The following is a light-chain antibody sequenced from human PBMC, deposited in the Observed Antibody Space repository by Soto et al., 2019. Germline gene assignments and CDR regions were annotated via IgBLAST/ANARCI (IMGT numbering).Light chain of an antibody. CDR3: HQLNSYPYT. Sequence: DIQMTQSPSILSASVGDRVTITCRASQSISSWLAWYQQKPGKAPNLLIHKASHLESGVPSRFSGSGSGTEFTLTISSLQPGDFATYYCHQLNSYPYTFGQGTKVDIK. CDR1: QSISSW. CDR2: KAS. V-gene: IGKV1-5*03. J-gene: IGKJ2*01.